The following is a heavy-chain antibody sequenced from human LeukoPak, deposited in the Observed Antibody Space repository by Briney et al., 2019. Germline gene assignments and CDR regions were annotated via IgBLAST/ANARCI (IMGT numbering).Heavy chain of an antibody. Sequence: PSETLPLTCAVSGGSMGSYYWSWIRQPPGKGLEWIGYNYNSGRTSYNGRTNYNPSLKSRVTISVDTSKNQFSLKLTSVTAADTAVYYCAREYGSGSYYNYYFYGFDVWGQGTTVTVSS. D-gene: IGHD3-10*01. J-gene: IGHJ6*02. CDR3: AREYGSGSYYNYYFYGFDV. CDR1: GGSMGSYY. CDR2: NYNSGRT. V-gene: IGHV4-59*01.